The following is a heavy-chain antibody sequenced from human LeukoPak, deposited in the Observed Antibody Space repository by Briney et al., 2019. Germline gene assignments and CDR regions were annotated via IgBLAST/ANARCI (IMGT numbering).Heavy chain of an antibody. CDR3: TSGAARNWFDP. CDR1: GYTFTDYY. CDR2: VDPEDGET. V-gene: IGHV1-69-2*01. Sequence: ASVKVSCKVSGYTFTDYYMHWVQQAPGKGLERMGLVDPEDGETIYAEKFQGRVTITADTSTDTAYMELSSLRSEDTAVYYCTSGAARNWFDPWGQGTLVTVSS. D-gene: IGHD6-6*01. J-gene: IGHJ5*02.